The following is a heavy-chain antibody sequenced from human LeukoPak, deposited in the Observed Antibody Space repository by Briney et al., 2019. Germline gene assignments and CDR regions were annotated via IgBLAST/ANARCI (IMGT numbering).Heavy chain of an antibody. CDR2: ISSSSSYI. V-gene: IGHV3-21*01. D-gene: IGHD3-22*01. CDR3: ASLNYYDSSGYYESLTPPDY. Sequence: GGSLRLSCAASGFTFSSYSMNWVRQAPEKGLEWVSSISSSSSYIYYADSVKGRFTISRDNAKNSLYLQVNSLRAEDTAVYYCASLNYYDSSGYYESLTPPDYWGQGTLVTVSS. J-gene: IGHJ4*02. CDR1: GFTFSSYS.